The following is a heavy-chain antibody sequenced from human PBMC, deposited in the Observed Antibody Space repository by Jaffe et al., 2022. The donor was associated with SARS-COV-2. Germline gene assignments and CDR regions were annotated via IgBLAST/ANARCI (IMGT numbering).Heavy chain of an antibody. Sequence: EVQLVESGGGLVQPGGSLRLSCAASGFTFSSYWMSWVRQAPGKGLEWVANIKQDGSEKYYVDSVKGRFTISRDNAKNSLYLQMNSLRAEDTAVYYCARLGEIVATIDGPVWYYYGMDVWGQGTTVTVSS. CDR1: GFTFSSYW. CDR2: IKQDGSEK. D-gene: IGHD5-12*01. CDR3: ARLGEIVATIDGPVWYYYGMDV. V-gene: IGHV3-7*01. J-gene: IGHJ6*02.